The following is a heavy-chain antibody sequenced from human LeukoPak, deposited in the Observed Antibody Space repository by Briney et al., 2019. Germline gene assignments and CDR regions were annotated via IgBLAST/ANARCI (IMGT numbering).Heavy chain of an antibody. CDR3: ARGSGGYSGYDGSYYYYMDV. J-gene: IGHJ6*03. CDR2: IYHSGST. Sequence: PSETLSLTCTVSGYSISSGYHWGWIRQPPGKGLEWIGSIYHSGSTYYNPSLKSRVTISVDKSKNQFSLKLSSVTAADTAVYYCARGSGGYSGYDGSYYYYMDVWGKGTTVTVSS. D-gene: IGHD5-12*01. V-gene: IGHV4-38-2*02. CDR1: GYSISSGYH.